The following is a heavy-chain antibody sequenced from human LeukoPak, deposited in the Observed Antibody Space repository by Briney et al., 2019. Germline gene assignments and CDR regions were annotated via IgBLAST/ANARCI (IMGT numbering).Heavy chain of an antibody. Sequence: ASVKVSCKVSGYTLTELFMHWVRQAPGKGLGWMGVFDPEDDETIYAQKFQGRVTMTEYTSTDTAYMELRRLRSEDTAVYYCATSPRGPDYYGMDLWGQGTMVTVSS. CDR1: GYTLTELF. D-gene: IGHD3-10*01. J-gene: IGHJ6*02. CDR3: ATSPRGPDYYGMDL. CDR2: FDPEDDET. V-gene: IGHV1-24*01.